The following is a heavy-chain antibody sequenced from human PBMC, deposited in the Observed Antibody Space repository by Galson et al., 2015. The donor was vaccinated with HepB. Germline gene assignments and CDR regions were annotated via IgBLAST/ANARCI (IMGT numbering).Heavy chain of an antibody. CDR1: GFRFSDYN. Sequence: SLRLSCAASGFRFSDYNMHWVRQAPGKGLEWLSSISSGGSYISYADSVKGRFTISRDNAKNSLYPQIYGLRAEDTAIYYCARDPQLETYFDYWGQGILVTVSS. CDR2: ISSGGSYI. J-gene: IGHJ4*02. D-gene: IGHD1-1*01. V-gene: IGHV3-21*04. CDR3: ARDPQLETYFDY.